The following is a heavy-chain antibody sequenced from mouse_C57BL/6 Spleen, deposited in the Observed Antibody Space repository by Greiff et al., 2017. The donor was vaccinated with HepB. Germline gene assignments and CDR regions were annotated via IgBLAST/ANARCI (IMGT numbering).Heavy chain of an antibody. CDR3: ARNIDYGNYGWYFDV. J-gene: IGHJ1*03. CDR2: IWSGGST. V-gene: IGHV2-2*01. D-gene: IGHD2-1*01. Sequence: QVQLQQSGPGLVQPSQSLSITCTVSGFSLTSYGVHWVRQSPGKGLEWLGVIWSGGSTDYNAAFISRLSISKDNSKSQVFFKMNSLQADDTAIYYCARNIDYGNYGWYFDVWGTGTTVTVSS. CDR1: GFSLTSYG.